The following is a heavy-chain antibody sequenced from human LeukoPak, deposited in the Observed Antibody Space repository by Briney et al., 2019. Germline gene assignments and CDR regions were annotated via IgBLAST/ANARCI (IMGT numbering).Heavy chain of an antibody. J-gene: IGHJ4*02. D-gene: IGHD3-10*01. CDR3: ARETYYYGSGSSADTFDY. Sequence: SQTLSLTCAISGDSVSSNSAAWNWIRQSPSRGLEWLGRTYYRSKWYNDYAVSVKSRITINPDTSKNRFSLQLNSVTPEDTAVYYCARETYYYGSGSSADTFDYWGQGTLVTVSS. CDR1: GDSVSSNSAA. V-gene: IGHV6-1*01. CDR2: TYYRSKWYN.